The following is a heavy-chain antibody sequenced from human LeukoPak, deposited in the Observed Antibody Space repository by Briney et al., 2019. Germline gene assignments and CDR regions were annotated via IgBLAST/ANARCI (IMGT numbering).Heavy chain of an antibody. CDR2: IIPILGTS. CDR1: GSTFSTYA. D-gene: IGHD3-22*01. CDR3: ATTRDYYGNSGYTLLQD. V-gene: IGHV1-69*13. J-gene: IGHJ1*01. Sequence: GASVKVSCKASGSTFSTYAINWVRQAPGQGLEWMGGIIPILGTSNYAQRFQGRVTIIADESSGTAYMTLSSLRSEDTAIYYCATTRDYYGNSGYTLLQDWGQGTLVTVS.